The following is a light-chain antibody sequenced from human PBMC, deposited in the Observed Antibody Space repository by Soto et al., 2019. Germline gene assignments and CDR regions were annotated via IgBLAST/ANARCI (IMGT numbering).Light chain of an antibody. CDR1: QNIDTW. Sequence: DIQMTQSPSTLSASVGDRVTISCRASQNIDTWLAWYQQRPGEAPILLIYTASNLESAVPSRFSGSGSGTDFTLTITSLQPDDFATYFCQQYSDYSRAFGQGTKLEIK. J-gene: IGKJ1*01. V-gene: IGKV1-5*03. CDR2: TAS. CDR3: QQYSDYSRA.